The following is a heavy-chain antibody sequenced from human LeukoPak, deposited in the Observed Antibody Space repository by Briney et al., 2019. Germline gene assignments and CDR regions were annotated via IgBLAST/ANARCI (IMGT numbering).Heavy chain of an antibody. J-gene: IGHJ4*02. D-gene: IGHD6-13*01. CDR2: IKPDGSEI. CDR1: GFTFRSTW. Sequence: GGSLRLSCAASGFTFRSTWMNWVRQAPGKGLEWVANIKPDGSEIYYVDSVKGRFTISRDNAKKSLYLQMNSLRAEDTALYYCATDRGYSTFEYWGQGTPVTVSS. V-gene: IGHV3-7*01. CDR3: ATDRGYSTFEY.